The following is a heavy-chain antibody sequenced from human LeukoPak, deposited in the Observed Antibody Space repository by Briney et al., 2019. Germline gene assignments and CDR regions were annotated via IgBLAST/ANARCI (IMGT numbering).Heavy chain of an antibody. CDR1: GGSISSYY. Sequence: SETLSLTCTVSGGSISSYYWSWIRQPAGKGLEWIGRIYTSGSTNYNPSLKSRVTMSEDTSKNQFSLKLSSVTAADTAAYYCARDLKQWLAIGAFDIWGQGTMVTVSS. CDR2: IYTSGST. CDR3: ARDLKQWLAIGAFDI. V-gene: IGHV4-4*07. D-gene: IGHD6-19*01. J-gene: IGHJ3*02.